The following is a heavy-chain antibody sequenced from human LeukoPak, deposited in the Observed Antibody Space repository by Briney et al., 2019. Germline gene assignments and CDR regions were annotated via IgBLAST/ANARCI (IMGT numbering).Heavy chain of an antibody. J-gene: IGHJ5*02. CDR3: ARVSRGITMVRGFQESLDP. D-gene: IGHD3-10*01. CDR1: GGSISSYY. V-gene: IGHV4-59*01. Sequence: SETLSLTCTVSGGSISSYYWSWIRQPPGKGLEWIGYIYYSGSTNYNPSLKSRVTISVDTSKNQFSLKLSSVTAADTAVYYCARVSRGITMVRGFQESLDPWGQGTLVTVSS. CDR2: IYYSGST.